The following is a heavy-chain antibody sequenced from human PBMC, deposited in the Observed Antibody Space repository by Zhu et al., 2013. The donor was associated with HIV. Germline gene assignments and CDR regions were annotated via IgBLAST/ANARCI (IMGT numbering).Heavy chain of an antibody. Sequence: QVQLVQSGTEVKKPGASVKVSCKASGYTFTSYYMNWVRQAPGQGLEWIGIINPSGDSTSYVQKFQGRLTMTTDTSTSTVYMELSSLRSEDTAVYYCARGSRGAHAFDIWGQGDNGHRLF. CDR3: ARGSRGAHAFDI. CDR2: INPSGDST. CDR1: GYTFTSYY. V-gene: IGHV1-46*01. D-gene: IGHD1-26*01. J-gene: IGHJ3*02.